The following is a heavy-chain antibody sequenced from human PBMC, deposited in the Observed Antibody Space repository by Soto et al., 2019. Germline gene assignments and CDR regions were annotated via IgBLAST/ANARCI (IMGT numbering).Heavy chain of an antibody. CDR3: AKFWRQWLVTTAFNY. CDR2: INAGSGNT. Sequence: ASVKVSCKTSGYTFTKYAMHWVRQAPGQRLEWMGWINAGSGNTEYSQKFQGRVTITGDTSARTTYMELTSLRAEDTAVYYCAKFWRQWLVTTAFNYWCPGPLLSVFS. D-gene: IGHD6-19*01. J-gene: IGHJ4*02. CDR1: GYTFTKYA. V-gene: IGHV1-3*01.